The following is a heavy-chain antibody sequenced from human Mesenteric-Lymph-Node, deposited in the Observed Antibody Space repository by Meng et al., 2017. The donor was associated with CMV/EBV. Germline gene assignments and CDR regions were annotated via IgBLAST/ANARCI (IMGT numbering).Heavy chain of an antibody. V-gene: IGHV3-11*04. CDR3: AREGYCSGGSCYVSYYGMDV. CDR2: ISSSGSTI. CDR1: GFTFSDYY. J-gene: IGHJ6*02. D-gene: IGHD2-15*01. Sequence: GGSLRLSCAASGFTFSDYYMNWIRQAPGKGLEWVSYISSSGSTIYYADSVKGRFTISRDNAKNSLYLQMNSLRAEDTAVYYCAREGYCSGGSCYVSYYGMDVWGQGTTVTVSS.